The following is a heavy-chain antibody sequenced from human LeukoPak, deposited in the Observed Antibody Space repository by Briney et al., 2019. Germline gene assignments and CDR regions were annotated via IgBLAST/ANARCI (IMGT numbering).Heavy chain of an antibody. CDR3: ARDSSNLRFLEWLLYDFDY. Sequence: PGGTLRLSCAASGFTFSSYWMSWVRQAPGKGLEWVANIKQDGSEKYYVDSVKGRFTISRDNAKTSLYLQMNSLRAEDTAVYYCARDSSNLRFLEWLLYDFDYWGQGTPVTVSS. J-gene: IGHJ4*02. CDR1: GFTFSSYW. D-gene: IGHD3-3*01. V-gene: IGHV3-7*01. CDR2: IKQDGSEK.